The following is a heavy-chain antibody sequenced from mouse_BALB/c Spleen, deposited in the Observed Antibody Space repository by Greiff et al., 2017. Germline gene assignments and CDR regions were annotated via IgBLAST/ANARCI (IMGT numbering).Heavy chain of an antibody. CDR3: AVYYGDYFDY. J-gene: IGHJ2*01. CDR2: ISNGGGST. Sequence: EVKLVESGGGLVQPGGSLKLSCAASGFTFSSYTMSWVRQTLEKRLEWVAYISNGGGSTYYPDTVKGRFTISRDNAKNTLYLQMSSLKSEDTAMYYCAVYYGDYFDYWGQGTTLTVSS. CDR1: GFTFSSYT. V-gene: IGHV5-12-2*01. D-gene: IGHD2-1*01.